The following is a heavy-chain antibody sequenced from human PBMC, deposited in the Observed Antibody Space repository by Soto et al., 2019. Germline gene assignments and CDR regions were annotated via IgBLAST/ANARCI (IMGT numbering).Heavy chain of an antibody. J-gene: IGHJ4*02. V-gene: IGHV3-53*01. CDR3: PRDTYYYDSSGQPY. CDR2: IYSGGST. D-gene: IGHD3-22*01. Sequence: EVQLVESGGGLIQPGGSLRVSCAASGFTISRSYMSWVRQAPGKGLEWVSVIYSGGSTNYADSVKGRFTISRDNSKNTLYLQMNSLRVEDTAVYYCPRDTYYYDSSGQPYWGQGTLVTVSS. CDR1: GFTISRSY.